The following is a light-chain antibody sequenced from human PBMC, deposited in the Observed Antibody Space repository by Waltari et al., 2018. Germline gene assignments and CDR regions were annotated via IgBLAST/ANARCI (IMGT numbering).Light chain of an antibody. V-gene: IGLV3-21*03. CDR3: QVWDSSSDHVV. CDR2: DDS. Sequence: SYVLTQPPSVSVAPGKTARITCGGNNSGSKSVHWYQQKPGQAPVLVVYDDSDRPSGSPARFSGSNSGNTATLTISRVEAGDEADYYCQVWDSSSDHVVFGGGTKLTVL. J-gene: IGLJ2*01. CDR1: NSGSKS.